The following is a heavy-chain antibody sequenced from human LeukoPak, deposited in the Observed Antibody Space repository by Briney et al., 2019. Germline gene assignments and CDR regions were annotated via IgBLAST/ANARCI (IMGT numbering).Heavy chain of an antibody. CDR3: ARDPEWASVVVPAAIDY. CDR2: ISSSSSYI. V-gene: IGHV3-21*01. D-gene: IGHD2-2*01. J-gene: IGHJ4*02. Sequence: GESLKISCAASGFTFSSYSMNWVRQAPGKGLEWVSSISSSSSYIYYADSVKGRFTISRDNAKNSLYLQMNSLRAEDTAVYYCARDPEWASVVVPAAIDYWGQGTLVTVSS. CDR1: GFTFSSYS.